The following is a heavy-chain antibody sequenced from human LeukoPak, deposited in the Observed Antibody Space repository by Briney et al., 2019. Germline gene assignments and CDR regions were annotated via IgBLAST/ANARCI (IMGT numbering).Heavy chain of an antibody. CDR3: AKAHIEAAPYIWFDP. Sequence: PGGSLRLSCAASGFTFSSYAMSWVRQAPGKGLEWVSVISGSGGTSYFADSVKGRFTISRDNSKHTLYLQMNSLRAEDTAVYYWAKAHIEAAPYIWFDPWGEGALVIVSS. V-gene: IGHV3-23*01. CDR2: ISGSGGTS. CDR1: GFTFSSYA. D-gene: IGHD6-13*01. J-gene: IGHJ5*02.